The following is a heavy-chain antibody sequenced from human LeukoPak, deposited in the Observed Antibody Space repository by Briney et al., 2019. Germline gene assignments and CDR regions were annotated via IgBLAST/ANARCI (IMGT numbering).Heavy chain of an antibody. CDR3: ARLSGSYYFDY. CDR1: GYTFTGYY. Sequence: ASVKVSCKASGYTFTGYYMHWVRQAPGQGLEWMGWINPNSGGTDYAPKFQGRVTMTRDTSISTAYMELSRLRSDDTAVYYCARLSGSYYFDYWGQGTLVTVSS. V-gene: IGHV1-2*02. D-gene: IGHD1-26*01. J-gene: IGHJ4*02. CDR2: INPNSGGT.